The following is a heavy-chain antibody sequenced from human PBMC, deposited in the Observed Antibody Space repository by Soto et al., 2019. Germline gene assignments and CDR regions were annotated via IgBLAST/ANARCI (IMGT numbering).Heavy chain of an antibody. CDR3: AKEYSGYEKCFDY. CDR2: ISYDGSNK. D-gene: IGHD5-12*01. J-gene: IGHJ4*02. CDR1: GFTFSSYG. Sequence: GVSLRLSCAASGFTFSSYGMHWVRQAPGKGLEWVAVISYDGSNKYYADSVKGRFTISRDNSKNTLYLQMNSLRAEDTAVYYCAKEYSGYEKCFDYWGRGTLVTVSS. V-gene: IGHV3-30*18.